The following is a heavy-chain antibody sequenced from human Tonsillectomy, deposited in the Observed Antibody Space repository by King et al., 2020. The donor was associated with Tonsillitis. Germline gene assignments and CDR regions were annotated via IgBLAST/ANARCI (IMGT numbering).Heavy chain of an antibody. CDR2: INHSGST. CDR1: GGSFSGYY. D-gene: IGHD3-3*02. V-gene: IGHV4-34*01. Sequence: VQLQQWGAGLLKPSETPSLTCAVSGGSFSGYYWSWIRQPPGKGLEWIGEINHSGSTDYNPSLKSRVTISVDTSKNQFSLKLSSVTAADTAVYYCARGIFGVFIDLYYYGFDVWGQGTTVTVSS. CDR3: ARGIFGVFIDLYYYGFDV. J-gene: IGHJ6*02.